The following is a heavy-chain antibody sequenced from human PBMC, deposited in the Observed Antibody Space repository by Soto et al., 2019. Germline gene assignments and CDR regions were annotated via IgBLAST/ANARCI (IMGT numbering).Heavy chain of an antibody. D-gene: IGHD4-17*01. V-gene: IGHV3-20*04. CDR3: ARAPGYYGDFFDY. J-gene: IGHJ4*02. Sequence: EVQLVESGGGAVRPGGSLRLSCAASGFPFDDYGMSWVRQAPGKGLEWVSGINRDGGSTGYADSVKGRFTISRDNAKNSLYLQMNSRRAEDTAFYYCARAPGYYGDFFDYWGQGTLVTVSA. CDR1: GFPFDDYG. CDR2: INRDGGST.